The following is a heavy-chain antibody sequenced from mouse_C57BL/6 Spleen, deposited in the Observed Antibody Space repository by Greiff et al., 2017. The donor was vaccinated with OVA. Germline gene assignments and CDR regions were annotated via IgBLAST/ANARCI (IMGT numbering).Heavy chain of an antibody. CDR1: GYTFTSYW. V-gene: IGHV1-50*01. J-gene: IGHJ4*01. D-gene: IGHD3-2*02. Sequence: QVQLQQPGAELVKPGASVKLSCKASGYTFTSYWMQWVKQRPGQGLEWIGEIDPSDSSTNYNQKFKGKATLTVDTSSSTAYMQLSSLTSEDSAVYYCARRVTAQASGYAMDYWGQGTSVTVSS. CDR3: ARRVTAQASGYAMDY. CDR2: IDPSDSST.